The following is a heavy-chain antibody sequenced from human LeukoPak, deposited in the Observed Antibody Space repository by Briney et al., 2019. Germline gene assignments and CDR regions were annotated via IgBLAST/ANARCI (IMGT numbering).Heavy chain of an antibody. D-gene: IGHD2-15*01. CDR1: GDSMTSSNHY. J-gene: IGHJ6*02. CDR3: ARRSHCTGDSCYPV. CDR2: IYYGGST. V-gene: IGHV4-39*01. Sequence: PSETLSLTCTVSGDSMTSSNHYWVWMRQPPGKGREWIGSIYYGGSTYYNPSLKSRVTISQDTSKNQFSLKVNTVTAADTAVYHCARRSHCTGDSCYPVWGQGTTVTVSS.